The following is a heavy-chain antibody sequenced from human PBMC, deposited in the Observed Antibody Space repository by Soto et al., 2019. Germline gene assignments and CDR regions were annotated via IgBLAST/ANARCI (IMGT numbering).Heavy chain of an antibody. V-gene: IGHV3-64*01. D-gene: IGHD1-7*01. Sequence: EVQLAESGGGMVQPGGSLRLSCVASGFTFSRYDMHWVRQAPGKGLEYVSSISSNGGTTYYGNSVKGRFTISRDNSNNTLYLQMGSLRAEDMAVYYCVRRVSGNYDYWGQGTLVTVSS. J-gene: IGHJ4*02. CDR2: ISSNGGTT. CDR3: VRRVSGNYDY. CDR1: GFTFSRYD.